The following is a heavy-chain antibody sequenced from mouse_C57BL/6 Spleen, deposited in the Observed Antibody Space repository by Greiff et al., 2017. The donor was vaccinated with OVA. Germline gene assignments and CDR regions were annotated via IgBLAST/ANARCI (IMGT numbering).Heavy chain of an antibody. CDR1: GYTFTSYW. CDR3: ARSKTGSPWFAY. V-gene: IGHV1-50*01. D-gene: IGHD1-1*01. Sequence: QVQLQQSGAELVKPGASVKLSCKASGYTFTSYWMQWVKQRPGQGLEWIGEIDPSDSYTNYNQKFKGKATLTVDTSSSTAYMQLSSLTSEDSAVYYCARSKTGSPWFAYWGQGTLVTVSA. J-gene: IGHJ3*01. CDR2: IDPSDSYT.